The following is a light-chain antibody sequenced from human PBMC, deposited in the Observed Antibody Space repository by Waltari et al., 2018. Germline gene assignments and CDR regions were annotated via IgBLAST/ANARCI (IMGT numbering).Light chain of an antibody. CDR1: SSDVGGYNF. CDR2: DVT. J-gene: IGLJ3*02. V-gene: IGLV2-14*03. CDR3: SSYTTSSTRV. Sequence: QSALPQPASVSGSPGQSITIPCTGTSSDVGGYNFVSWYQQHPGKPPKLIIYDVTNRTSGVSTRFSGSKSGNTASLTISGLQTEDEADYYCSSYTTSSTRVFGGGTKLTVL.